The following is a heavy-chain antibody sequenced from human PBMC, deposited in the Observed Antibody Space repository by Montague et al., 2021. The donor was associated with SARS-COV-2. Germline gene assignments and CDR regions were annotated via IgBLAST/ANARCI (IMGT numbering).Heavy chain of an antibody. Sequence: SETLSLTCTVSGGSISSSSYYWGWIRQPPGKGLEWIGSIYYSGSTYYNPSLKSRVTISVDTSKNQFSLKLSSVTAADTAVYYCARVGRQQLVRLSGMDVGGQGDTVTVAS. CDR3: ARVGRQQLVRLSGMDV. D-gene: IGHD6-13*01. V-gene: IGHV4-39*07. J-gene: IGHJ6*02. CDR1: GGSISSSSYY. CDR2: IYYSGST.